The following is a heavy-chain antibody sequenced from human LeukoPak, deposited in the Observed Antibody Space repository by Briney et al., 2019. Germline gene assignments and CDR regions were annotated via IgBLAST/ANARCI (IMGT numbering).Heavy chain of an antibody. Sequence: SRTLSLTCTVSGGSISSGGYYWSWIRQHPGKGLEWIGYIYYSGSTYYNPSLKSRVTISVDTSKNQFSLKLSSVTAADTAVYYCARVAVTTFLFDYWGQGTLVTVSS. D-gene: IGHD4-17*01. J-gene: IGHJ4*02. CDR1: GGSISSGGYY. CDR3: ARVAVTTFLFDY. V-gene: IGHV4-31*03. CDR2: IYYSGST.